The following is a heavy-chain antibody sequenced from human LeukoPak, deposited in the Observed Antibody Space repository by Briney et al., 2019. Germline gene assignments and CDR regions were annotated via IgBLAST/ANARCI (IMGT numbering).Heavy chain of an antibody. CDR3: ARVGDTSSYYYYLDD. CDR1: GGSFSAYY. V-gene: IGHV4-34*01. J-gene: IGHJ4*02. CDR2: ISHRGGT. D-gene: IGHD3-22*01. Sequence: SETLSLTCGVSGGSFSAYYWTWIRQPPGKGLGWIGEISHRGGTNYNPSLKSRVAISLDTSKSQFSLNLSSVTAADTAVYYCARVGDTSSYYYYLDDWGQGTQVTVSS.